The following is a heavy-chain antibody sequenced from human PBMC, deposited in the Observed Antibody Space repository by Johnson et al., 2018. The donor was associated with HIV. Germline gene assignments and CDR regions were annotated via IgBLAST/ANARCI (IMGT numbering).Heavy chain of an antibody. D-gene: IGHD6-13*01. V-gene: IGHV3-20*04. J-gene: IGHJ3*02. CDR1: GFTFDDYG. Sequence: EQLVESGGGVVRPGGSLRLSCAASGFTFDDYGMSWVRPAPGKGLEWVSGMSWTGGSTGYADSVKGRFTISRDNAKNSLYLQMNSLRAEDTAVYYCARDQFYSSSWYDTFDIWGQGTMVTVSS. CDR2: MSWTGGST. CDR3: ARDQFYSSSWYDTFDI.